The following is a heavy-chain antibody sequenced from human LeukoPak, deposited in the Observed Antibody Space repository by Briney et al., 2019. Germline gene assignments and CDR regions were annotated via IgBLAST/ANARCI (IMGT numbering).Heavy chain of an antibody. D-gene: IGHD2-15*01. V-gene: IGHV3-7*04. CDR1: GXTFSSYW. CDR3: ARRYCSGGSCYQYFDY. J-gene: IGHJ4*02. Sequence: GGSLRLSCAASGXTFSSYWMSWVRQAPGAGLEWVANIKQDGSEKYYVDSVKGRFTISRDNAKNSLYLQMNSLRAEDTAVYYCARRYCSGGSCYQYFDYWGQGTLVTVSS. CDR2: IKQDGSEK.